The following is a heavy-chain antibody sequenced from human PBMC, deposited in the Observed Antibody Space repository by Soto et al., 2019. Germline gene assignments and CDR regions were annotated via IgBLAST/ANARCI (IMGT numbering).Heavy chain of an antibody. V-gene: IGHV3-23*01. D-gene: IGHD3-3*01. CDR3: AKDLCTDDFWSAYYTYYYVDV. Sequence: EVQLLESGGGLVQPGGSLRLSCAASGFTFSSYALNWVRQAPGKGLEWGSVISGSGDNTYYADSVKGRFTISRDNSKNTLYLQMNSLRAEDTAVYYCAKDLCTDDFWSAYYTYYYVDVWGKGTTVTVSS. J-gene: IGHJ6*03. CDR1: GFTFSSYA. CDR2: ISGSGDNT.